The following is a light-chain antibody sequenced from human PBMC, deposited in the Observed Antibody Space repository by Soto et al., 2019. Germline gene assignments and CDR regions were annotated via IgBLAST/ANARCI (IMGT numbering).Light chain of an antibody. CDR2: GNS. CDR3: QSYDSSLRNYV. CDR1: SSNIGAGYD. Sequence: QSALTQPPSVSGAPGQRVTISCTGSSSNIGAGYDVHWYQQLPGPAPKLLIYGNSNRPSGVPDRFSGSKSGTSASLAITGLQAEDEADYYCQSYDSSLRNYVFGTGTRAPS. V-gene: IGLV1-40*01. J-gene: IGLJ1*01.